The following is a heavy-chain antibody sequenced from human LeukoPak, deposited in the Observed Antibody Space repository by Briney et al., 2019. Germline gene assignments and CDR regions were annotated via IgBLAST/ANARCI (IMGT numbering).Heavy chain of an antibody. V-gene: IGHV3-33*01. CDR2: IWDDGNNK. CDR1: GFSFSNHG. J-gene: IGHJ5*02. D-gene: IGHD3-10*01. Sequence: GGSLRLSCAASGFSFSNHGMHWVRQAPGKRLEWVAVIWDDGNNKRYANSVNGRFTTSRDNSENTLYLQMNGLTAEDTAMYYCARDSYQDYYGRFDPWGQGTLVIVSS. CDR3: ARDSYQDYYGRFDP.